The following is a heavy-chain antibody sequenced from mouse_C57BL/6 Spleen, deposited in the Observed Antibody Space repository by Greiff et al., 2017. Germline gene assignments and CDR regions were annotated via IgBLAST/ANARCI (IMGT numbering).Heavy chain of an antibody. J-gene: IGHJ3*01. CDR2: INPNNGGT. V-gene: IGHV1-26*01. CDR3: ATAQATAY. D-gene: IGHD3-2*02. Sequence: VQLQQSGPELVKPGASVKISCKASGYTFTDYYMNWVKQSHGKSLEWIGDINPNNGGTRYNQKFKGKATLTVDKSSSTAYMELRSLTSEDSAVYYCATAQATAYWGQGTLVTVSA. CDR1: GYTFTDYY.